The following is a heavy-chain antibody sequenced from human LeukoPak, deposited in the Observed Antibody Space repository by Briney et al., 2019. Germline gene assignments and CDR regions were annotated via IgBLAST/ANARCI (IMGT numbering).Heavy chain of an antibody. CDR2: INPNSGGT. V-gene: IGHV1-2*02. D-gene: IGHD3-9*01. CDR1: GYTFTGYY. Sequence: ASVKVSCKASGYTFTGYYMHWVRQAPGQGLEWMGWINPNSGGTNYAQKFQGRVTMTRDTSISTAYMELSRLRSDDTAVYYCARGGYYGILTGYSSDPLDYWGQGTLVTVSS. CDR3: ARGGYYGILTGYSSDPLDY. J-gene: IGHJ4*02.